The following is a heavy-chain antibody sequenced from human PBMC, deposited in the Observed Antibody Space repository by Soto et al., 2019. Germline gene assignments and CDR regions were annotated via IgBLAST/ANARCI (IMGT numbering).Heavy chain of an antibody. CDR3: AKGSRPAGIRGAFDI. Sequence: GGSLRLSCAASGFTFSNYSMNWVRQAPGKGLEWVSYISSSSSTIYYADSVKGRFTISRDNAKNSLYLQMNSLRDEDTAVYYCAKGSRPAGIRGAFDIWGQGTMVTVSS. J-gene: IGHJ3*02. CDR1: GFTFSNYS. CDR2: ISSSSSTI. V-gene: IGHV3-48*02.